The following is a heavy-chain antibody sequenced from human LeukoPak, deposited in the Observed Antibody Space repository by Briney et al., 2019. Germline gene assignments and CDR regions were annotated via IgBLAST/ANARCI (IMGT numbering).Heavy chain of an antibody. CDR1: GFTFRKYA. V-gene: IGHV3-23*01. D-gene: IGHD3-10*01. CDR2: INDSGSST. J-gene: IGHJ4*02. Sequence: GGSLRLSCAASGFTFRKYAMTWVRQAPGKGLEWVSGINDSGSSTYYADSVKGRLTISRDNAKSTVYLQMNNLRVEDTAVYYCTKGLYGSGSSPDFWGQGTLVTVSS. CDR3: TKGLYGSGSSPDF.